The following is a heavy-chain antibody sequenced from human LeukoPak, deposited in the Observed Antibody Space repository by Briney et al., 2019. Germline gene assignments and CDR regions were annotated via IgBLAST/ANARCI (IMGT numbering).Heavy chain of an antibody. V-gene: IGHV3-23*01. CDR1: GFTFSPYA. CDR3: AKTRGWPYYFDY. D-gene: IGHD6-19*01. J-gene: IGHJ4*02. CDR2: ISGSGGST. Sequence: PGGSLRLSCAASGFTFSPYAMSWVRLAPGKGLEWVSAISGSGGSTYSADSVKGRFTISRDNSKNTLYLQMNSLKAEDTAVYYCAKTRGWPYYFDYWGQGTLVTVSS.